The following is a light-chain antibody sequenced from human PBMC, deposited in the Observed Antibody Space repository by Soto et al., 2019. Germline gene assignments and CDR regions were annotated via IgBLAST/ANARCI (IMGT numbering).Light chain of an antibody. Sequence: ETVMTQSPSTLSVSPGEGATLSCRATESINQNLAWYQQKPGQAPRLLIHGASYRATGIPERFSGRGSGTEFTLAISRLQSEDFAVYYCQQYNTWPLTFGGGTK. V-gene: IGKV3-15*01. J-gene: IGKJ4*01. CDR1: ESINQN. CDR2: GAS. CDR3: QQYNTWPLT.